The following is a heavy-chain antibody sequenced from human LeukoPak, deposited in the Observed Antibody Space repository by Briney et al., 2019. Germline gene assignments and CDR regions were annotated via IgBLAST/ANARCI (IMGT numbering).Heavy chain of an antibody. CDR2: ISSGSSYI. CDR1: GFTFSSYN. J-gene: IGHJ5*02. Sequence: GGSLRLSCTASGFTFSSYNMNWVRQGPGKGLEWVSSISSGSSYIYYADSVQGRFTISRDNAKNSLYLQMSSPTAEDTAVYYCARDRQGFMSEWPNWFDPWGQGALVTVSS. CDR3: ARDRQGFMSEWPNWFDP. D-gene: IGHD3-16*01. V-gene: IGHV3-21*01.